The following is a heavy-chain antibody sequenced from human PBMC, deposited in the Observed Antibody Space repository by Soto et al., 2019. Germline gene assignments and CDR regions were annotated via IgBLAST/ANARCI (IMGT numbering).Heavy chain of an antibody. CDR3: ARASRWYYYGSGSYYYFDY. J-gene: IGHJ4*02. D-gene: IGHD3-10*01. CDR2: INHSGST. V-gene: IGHV4-34*01. CDR1: GGSFSGYY. Sequence: SETLSLTCAVYGGSFSGYYWSWIRQPPGKGLEWIGEINHSGSTNYNPSLKSRVTISVDTSKNQFSLKLSSVTAADTAVYYCARASRWYYYGSGSYYYFDYWGQGTLVTVS.